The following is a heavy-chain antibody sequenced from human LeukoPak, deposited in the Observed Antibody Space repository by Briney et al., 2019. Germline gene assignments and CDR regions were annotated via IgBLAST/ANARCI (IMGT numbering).Heavy chain of an antibody. CDR2: ISSSSSDI. J-gene: IGHJ4*02. Sequence: GGSLRLSCAASGFIFSSYSMNWVLQAPGMGPEWVSSISSSSSDIYYADSVKGRFTISRDNAKNSLYLQMNSLRAEDTAVYYCARDGLYCSSTNCYLDYWGQGTLVTVSS. CDR3: ARDGLYCSSTNCYLDY. D-gene: IGHD2-2*01. CDR1: GFIFSSYS. V-gene: IGHV3-21*01.